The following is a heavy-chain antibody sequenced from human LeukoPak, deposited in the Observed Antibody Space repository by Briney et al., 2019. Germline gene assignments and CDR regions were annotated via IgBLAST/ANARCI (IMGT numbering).Heavy chain of an antibody. CDR1: GFTFSDYY. J-gene: IGHJ5*02. D-gene: IGHD3-10*01. CDR2: ISSSGSTI. Sequence: KAGGSLRLSCAASGFTFSDYYMSWIRQAPGKGLEWVSYISSSGSTIYYADSVKDRFTISRDNAKNSLYLQINSLRAEDTAVYYCARDLVLLMNWFDPWGQGTLVTVSS. CDR3: ARDLVLLMNWFDP. V-gene: IGHV3-11*01.